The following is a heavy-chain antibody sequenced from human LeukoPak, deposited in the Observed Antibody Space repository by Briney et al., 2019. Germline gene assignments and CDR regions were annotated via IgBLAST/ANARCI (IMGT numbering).Heavy chain of an antibody. V-gene: IGHV1-2*06. CDR2: INPNSGGT. J-gene: IGHJ4*02. Sequence: ASVMVSCKASGYTFTGYYMHWVRQAPGQGLEWMGRINPNSGGTNYAQKFQGRVTMTRDTSISTAYMELSRLRSDDTAVYYCARGTMVVRRDFDYWGQGTLVTVSS. CDR1: GYTFTGYY. CDR3: ARGTMVVRRDFDY. D-gene: IGHD4-23*01.